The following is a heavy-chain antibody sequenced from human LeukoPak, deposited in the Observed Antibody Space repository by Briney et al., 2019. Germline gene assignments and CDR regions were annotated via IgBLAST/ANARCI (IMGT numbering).Heavy chain of an antibody. V-gene: IGHV3-74*03. CDR3: TRPDWATGSYDEF. CDR2: IKSDGTST. CDR1: GFTFSNYW. D-gene: IGHD1-26*01. Sequence: PGGSLRLSCTASGFTFSNYWMHWVRQAPGKGLMWVSRIKSDGTSTTYADSVKGRFTISRDNAKNTLFLQMTGLRAEDTAMYYCTRPDWATGSYDEFWGQGTRVTVSS. J-gene: IGHJ4*02.